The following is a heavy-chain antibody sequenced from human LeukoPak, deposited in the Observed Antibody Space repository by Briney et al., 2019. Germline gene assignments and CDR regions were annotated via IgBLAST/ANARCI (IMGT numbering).Heavy chain of an antibody. J-gene: IGHJ4*02. CDR3: ARAELQYYFDY. CDR2: INPNSGGT. D-gene: IGHD1-7*01. V-gene: IGHV1-2*02. CDR1: GYIFTGYS. Sequence: ASVKVSCKTPGYIFTGYSMHWVRQAPGQGLEWMGWINPNSGGTHYAQKFQGRVTMTRDTSINTAYMELSSLRSDDTAVYYCARAELQYYFDYWGQGTLVTVSS.